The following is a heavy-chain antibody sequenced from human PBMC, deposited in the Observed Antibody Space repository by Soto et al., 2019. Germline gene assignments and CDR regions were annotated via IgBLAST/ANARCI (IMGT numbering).Heavy chain of an antibody. D-gene: IGHD2-15*01. V-gene: IGHV1-69*01. CDR3: ARSQGGSRSLDIYYYYYYGMDV. Sequence: QVQLVQSGAEVKKPGSSVKVSCKAPGGTFSSYAISWVRQAPGQGLEWMGGIIPIFATAKYAQKIQGRVTITADESTSTDYMELSSMRSEDTAVYYCARSQGGSRSLDIYYYYYYGMDVWGQGTTVTVSS. CDR2: IIPIFATA. J-gene: IGHJ6*02. CDR1: GGTFSSYA.